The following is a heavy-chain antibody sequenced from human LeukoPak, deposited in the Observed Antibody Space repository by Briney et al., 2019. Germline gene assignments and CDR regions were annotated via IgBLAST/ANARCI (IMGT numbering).Heavy chain of an antibody. J-gene: IGHJ3*02. CDR1: GGSISSYY. CDR3: AREYLLDDSSGYPGGAFDI. V-gene: IGHV4-59*01. D-gene: IGHD3-22*01. Sequence: PSETLSLTCTVSGGSISSYYWSWIRQPPGKGLEWIGYIYYSGSTNYNPSLKSRVTISVDTSKNQFSLKLSSVTAADTAVYYCAREYLLDDSSGYPGGAFDIWGQGTMVTVSS. CDR2: IYYSGST.